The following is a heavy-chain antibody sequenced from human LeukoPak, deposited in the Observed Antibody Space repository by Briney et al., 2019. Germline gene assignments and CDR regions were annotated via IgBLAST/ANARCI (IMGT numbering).Heavy chain of an antibody. Sequence: ASETLSLTXAVYGGSFSGYYWSWIRQPPGKGLEWIGEINHSRSTNYNPSLKSRVTISVDTSKNQFSLKLSSVTAADTAVYYCARNSYYDSSGYYYVYDYWGQGTLVTVSS. CDR3: ARNSYYDSSGYYYVYDY. CDR1: GGSFSGYY. D-gene: IGHD3-22*01. J-gene: IGHJ4*02. V-gene: IGHV4-34*01. CDR2: INHSRST.